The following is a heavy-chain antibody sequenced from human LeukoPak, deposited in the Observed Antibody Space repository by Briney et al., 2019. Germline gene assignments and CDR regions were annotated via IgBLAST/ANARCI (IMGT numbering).Heavy chain of an antibody. CDR3: AHYGDNRFTNYFDY. CDR2: SYWNNDN. V-gene: IGHV2-5*01. D-gene: IGHD4-17*01. J-gene: IGHJ4*02. CDR1: RFLLPTTGVG. Sequence: KGSGATLAKPTQTFTLICTFSRFLLPTTGVGVGWMGLTPRYARKWHYVSYWNNDNRYSRDLTRKLTIIKDTTKNLVVLIMANMHPADTATYHGAHYGDNRFTNYFDYWGQGTPVTVSS.